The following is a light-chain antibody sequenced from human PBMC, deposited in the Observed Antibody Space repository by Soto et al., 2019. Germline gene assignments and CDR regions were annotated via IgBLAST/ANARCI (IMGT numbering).Light chain of an antibody. CDR1: QGISSY. Sequence: IQLTQSPSSLSASVGDRVTITCRASQGISSYLGWYQQKPGKAPNLLIYDASTLHSGVPSRFSGGGSGTDFTLTISSLQPDDFATYYCQHYNSYSEAFGQGTKVDI. CDR2: DAS. CDR3: QHYNSYSEA. J-gene: IGKJ1*01. V-gene: IGKV1-9*01.